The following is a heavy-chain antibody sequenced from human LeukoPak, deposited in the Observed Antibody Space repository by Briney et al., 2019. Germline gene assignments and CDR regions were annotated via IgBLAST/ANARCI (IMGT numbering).Heavy chain of an antibody. D-gene: IGHD3-22*01. CDR2: IIPILGIA. CDR1: GGTFSSYA. Sequence: GASVKVSCKASGGTFSSYAISWVRQAPGQGLEWMGRIIPILGIANYARKFQGRVTITADKSTSTAYMELSSLRSEDTAVYYCARDPIDGDRWPRIPNLGYWGQGTLVTVSS. J-gene: IGHJ4*02. V-gene: IGHV1-69*04. CDR3: ARDPIDGDRWPRIPNLGY.